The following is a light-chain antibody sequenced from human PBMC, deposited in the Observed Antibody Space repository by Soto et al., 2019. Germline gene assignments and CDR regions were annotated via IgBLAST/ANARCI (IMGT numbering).Light chain of an antibody. CDR1: QGINSY. J-gene: IGKJ2*01. CDR2: AAA. CDR3: QQYLSYPYT. V-gene: IGKV1-8*01. Sequence: AIRMTQSPSSFSASTGDRVTITCRASQGINSYLAWYQQKPGKAPKLLIYAAATLQRGAPSRFSASGSGTDFTLTISRLQSEDFATYYCQQYLSYPYTFGQGTKLEI.